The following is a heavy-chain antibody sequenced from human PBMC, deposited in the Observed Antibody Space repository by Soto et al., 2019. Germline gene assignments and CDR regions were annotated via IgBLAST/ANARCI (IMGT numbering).Heavy chain of an antibody. J-gene: IGHJ3*02. V-gene: IGHV3-23*01. CDR2: FRESGGTT. CDR1: GFGFTFSTSA. Sequence: GGSLRLSCAASGFGFTFSTSAMSWVRQAPGKGLEWVSTFRESGGTTHYANSVKGRFTISRDTSKDTLYLQMNSLRAEDTAVYYCARDRGGMVRGVIIIDAFDIWGQGTMVTVSS. D-gene: IGHD3-10*01. CDR3: ARDRGGMVRGVIIIDAFDI.